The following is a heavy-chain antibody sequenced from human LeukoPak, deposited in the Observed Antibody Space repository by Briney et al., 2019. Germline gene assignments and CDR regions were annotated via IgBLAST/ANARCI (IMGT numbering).Heavy chain of an antibody. Sequence: PGGSLILSCAASGFTFSSHAMSWVRQAPGKGLEWVSGISSSGGSTYYADSVKGRFTISRDNSKNTLYLQMNSLRGEDTAVYYCAKGAATMGDCWGQGTLVIVSS. D-gene: IGHD5-12*01. CDR3: AKGAATMGDC. CDR1: GFTFSSHA. J-gene: IGHJ4*02. CDR2: ISSSGGST. V-gene: IGHV3-23*01.